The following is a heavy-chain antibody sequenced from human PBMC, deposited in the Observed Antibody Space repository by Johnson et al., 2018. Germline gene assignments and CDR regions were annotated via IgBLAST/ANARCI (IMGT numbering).Heavy chain of an antibody. V-gene: IGHV1-8*01. CDR1: GNTLTSYD. CDR3: ARGTKYYNYYSIDV. D-gene: IGHD1-14*01. CDR2: MNPKSGNT. J-gene: IGHJ6*03. Sequence: VQLLETGAEVKKPGASVKVSCKASGNTLTSYDINWVRQATGQGLEWMGWMNPKSGNTAYAQKFQGRVTMTRNTSPSTSYMERSSLRSEVTAVYYWARGTKYYNYYSIDVLGKGTTVTVSS.